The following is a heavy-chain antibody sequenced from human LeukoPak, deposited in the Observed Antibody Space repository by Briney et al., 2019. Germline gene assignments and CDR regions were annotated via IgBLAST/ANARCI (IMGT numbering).Heavy chain of an antibody. J-gene: IGHJ4*02. Sequence: GASVKVSCTASGYTFTTYAMNWVRQAPGQGLQWMGWINTNTGSPTYAQGFTGRFVFSLDSSVSTAYLQISSLKAEDTAVYYCAVVPAATVPGTSTLDFWGQGTLVTVSS. V-gene: IGHV7-4-1*02. CDR1: GYTFTTYA. CDR3: AVVPAATVPGTSTLDF. CDR2: INTNTGSP. D-gene: IGHD2-2*01.